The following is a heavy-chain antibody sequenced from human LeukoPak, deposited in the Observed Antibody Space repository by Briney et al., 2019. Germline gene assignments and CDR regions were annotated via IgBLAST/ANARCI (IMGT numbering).Heavy chain of an antibody. Sequence: NPSETLSLTCTVSGGSISSSSYYWGWIRQPPGKGLEWIGSIYYSGSTYYNPSLKSRVTISVDTSKNQFSLKLSSVTAADTAVYYCARPGDTAMAVDAFDIWGQGTMVTVSS. CDR2: IYYSGST. V-gene: IGHV4-39*07. J-gene: IGHJ3*02. CDR3: ARPGDTAMAVDAFDI. CDR1: GGSISSSSYY. D-gene: IGHD5-18*01.